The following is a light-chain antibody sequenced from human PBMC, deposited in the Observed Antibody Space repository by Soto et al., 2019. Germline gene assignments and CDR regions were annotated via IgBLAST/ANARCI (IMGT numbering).Light chain of an antibody. CDR1: SSNIGAGYD. V-gene: IGLV1-40*01. Sequence: QSVLTQPPSVSGAPGQRVTISCTGSSSNIGAGYDVHWYQQLPGTAPKLLIYGNSNRPSGVPDRFSGSKSGTSASLAITGLQAEDEADYYCQSQGVFGTGTRSPS. CDR3: QSQGV. CDR2: GNS. J-gene: IGLJ1*01.